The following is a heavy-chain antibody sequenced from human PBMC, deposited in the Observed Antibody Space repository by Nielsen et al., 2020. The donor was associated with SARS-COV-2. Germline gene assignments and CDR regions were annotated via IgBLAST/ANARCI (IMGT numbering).Heavy chain of an antibody. CDR1: GGSISSSNW. CDR3: ARGSPRIAAAGTGEYYFDY. D-gene: IGHD6-13*01. V-gene: IGHV4-4*02. J-gene: IGHJ4*02. CDR2: IYHRGST. Sequence: SETLSLTCAVSGGSISSSNWWSWVRQPPGKGLEWIGEIYHRGSTNYNPSLKSRVTISVDKSKNQFSLKLSSVTAADTAVYYCARGSPRIAAAGTGEYYFDYWGQGTLVTVSS.